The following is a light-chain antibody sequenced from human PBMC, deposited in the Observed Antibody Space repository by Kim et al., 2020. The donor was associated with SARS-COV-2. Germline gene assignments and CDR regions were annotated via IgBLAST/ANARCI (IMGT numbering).Light chain of an antibody. CDR2: GAS. Sequence: EVVMTQFPATLSVSPGERVTLSCRASESVSGSLAWYQQKPGQVPRLLIYGASSRATDTPARFSGSGSGTEFALTISTLQSEDFATYYCQQYNDWPHCTFGHGTKLEI. V-gene: IGKV3-15*01. CDR1: ESVSGS. CDR3: QQYNDWPHCT. J-gene: IGKJ2*02.